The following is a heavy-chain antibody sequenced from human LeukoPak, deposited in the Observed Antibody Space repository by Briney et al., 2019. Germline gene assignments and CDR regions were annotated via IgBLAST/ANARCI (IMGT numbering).Heavy chain of an antibody. Sequence: PGRSLRLSCAASGFTVSSNYMSWVRQAPGKGLEWVSVIYSGGSTYYADSVKGRFTISRDNSKNTLYLQMNSLRAEDTAVYYCARVVVAAEYNWFDPWGQGTLVTVSS. CDR2: IYSGGST. J-gene: IGHJ5*02. V-gene: IGHV3-53*01. CDR1: GFTVSSNY. D-gene: IGHD2-15*01. CDR3: ARVVVAAEYNWFDP.